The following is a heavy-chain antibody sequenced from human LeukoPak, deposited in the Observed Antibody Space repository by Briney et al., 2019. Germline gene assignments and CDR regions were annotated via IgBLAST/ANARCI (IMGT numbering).Heavy chain of an antibody. V-gene: IGHV4-39*07. CDR2: INHSGST. Sequence: PSETLSLTCTVSGGSISSSSYYWGWIRQPPGKGLEWIGEINHSGSTNYNPSLKSRVTISVDTSKNQFSLKLSSVTAADTAVYYCARSQQLIRTFDCWGQGTLVTVSS. D-gene: IGHD6-13*01. CDR3: ARSQQLIRTFDC. CDR1: GGSISSSSYY. J-gene: IGHJ4*02.